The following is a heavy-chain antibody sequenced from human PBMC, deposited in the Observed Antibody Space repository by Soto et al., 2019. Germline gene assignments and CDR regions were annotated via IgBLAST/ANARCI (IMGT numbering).Heavy chain of an antibody. J-gene: IGHJ6*02. CDR3: ARGFRGPLYYYGMDV. CDR2: IIPIFGTA. CDR1: GGTFSSYA. V-gene: IGHV1-69*13. Sequence: GASVKVSCKASGGTFSSYAISWVRQAPGQGLEWMGGIIPIFGTANYAQKFQGRVTITADESTSTAYMELSSLRSEDTAVYYCARGFRGPLYYYGMDVWGQGTTVTVSS. D-gene: IGHD3-10*01.